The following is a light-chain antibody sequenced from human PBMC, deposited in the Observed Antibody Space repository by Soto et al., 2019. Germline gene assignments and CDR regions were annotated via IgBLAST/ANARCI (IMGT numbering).Light chain of an antibody. J-gene: IGKJ2*01. Sequence: EIVLTQSPATLSLSPGERATLSCRASQSVGSFLAWYQQKPGQSPRLLIYGASTRATGIPARFSGCGSGTEFTLTISSLQSEDFAVYYCQQYNNWSYTFGQGTKLEIK. V-gene: IGKV3-15*01. CDR2: GAS. CDR1: QSVGSF. CDR3: QQYNNWSYT.